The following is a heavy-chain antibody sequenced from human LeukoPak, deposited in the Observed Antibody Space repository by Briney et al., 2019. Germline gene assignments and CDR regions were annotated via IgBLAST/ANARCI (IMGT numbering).Heavy chain of an antibody. Sequence: ASVKVSCKASGNTFTSYDINWVRQATGQGLEWMGWMNPNSGNTGYAQKFQGRVTMTRNTSISTAYMELSSLRSEDTAVYYCATPEGLGPFFDSWGQGTMVTVSS. D-gene: IGHD6-19*01. CDR3: ATPEGLGPFFDS. J-gene: IGHJ3*02. V-gene: IGHV1-8*01. CDR1: GNTFTSYD. CDR2: MNPNSGNT.